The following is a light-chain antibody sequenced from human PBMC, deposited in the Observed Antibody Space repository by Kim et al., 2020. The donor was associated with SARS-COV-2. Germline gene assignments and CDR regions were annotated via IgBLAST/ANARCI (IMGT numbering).Light chain of an antibody. V-gene: IGLV2-23*02. CDR3: CSYAGSYTYV. CDR1: SRDVGRYDL. J-gene: IGLJ1*01. Sequence: GQSITLSCTGASRDVGRYDLVSWYQQLPGKAPKLVIYEVNKRPSGVSNRFSASKTGNTAFLTISGLQAEDEAHYYCCSYAGSYTYVFGTGTKVTVL. CDR2: EVN.